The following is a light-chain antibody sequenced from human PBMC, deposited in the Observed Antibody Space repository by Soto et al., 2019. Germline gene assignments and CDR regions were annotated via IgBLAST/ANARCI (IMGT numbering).Light chain of an antibody. J-gene: IGKJ1*01. CDR1: QGFSSY. V-gene: IGKV1-9*01. CDR3: QQLISFPRT. CDR2: AAS. Sequence: DIQLTQSPSFLSASVGDRVTITCRASQGFSSYLAWYQQRPGKAPNLLIYAASTLQSGVPSRFSGSGSGTEFTLTISSLQPEDFATYYCQQLISFPRTFGQGTKVEIK.